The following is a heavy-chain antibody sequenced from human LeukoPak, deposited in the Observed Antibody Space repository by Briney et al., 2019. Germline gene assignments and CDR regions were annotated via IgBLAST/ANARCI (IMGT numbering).Heavy chain of an antibody. CDR2: IYTSGST. J-gene: IGHJ5*02. Sequence: KASETLSLTCTVSGGSISSYYWSWIRQPAGKGLEWIGRIYTSGSTDYNPSLKSRVTMSVDTSKNQFSLKLSSVTAADTAVYYCARERVDTAMVTGGWFDPWGQGTLVTVSS. V-gene: IGHV4-4*07. D-gene: IGHD5-18*01. CDR1: GGSISSYY. CDR3: ARERVDTAMVTGGWFDP.